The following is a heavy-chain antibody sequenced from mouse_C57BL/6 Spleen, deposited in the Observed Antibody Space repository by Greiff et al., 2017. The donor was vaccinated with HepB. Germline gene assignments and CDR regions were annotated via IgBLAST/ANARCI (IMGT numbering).Heavy chain of an antibody. CDR1: GYTFTSYW. Sequence: QVQLQQPGAELVKPGASVKLSCKASGYTFTSYWMHWVKQRPGQGLEWIGMIHPNSGSTNYNEKFKSKATLTVDKSSSTTYMQLSSLTSEDSAVYYCAGSGYGSSLFAYWGQGTLVTVSA. CDR2: IHPNSGST. V-gene: IGHV1-64*01. J-gene: IGHJ3*01. CDR3: AGSGYGSSLFAY. D-gene: IGHD1-1*01.